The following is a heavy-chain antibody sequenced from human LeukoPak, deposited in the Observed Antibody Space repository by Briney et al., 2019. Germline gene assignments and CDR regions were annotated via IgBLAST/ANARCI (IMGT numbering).Heavy chain of an antibody. D-gene: IGHD6-19*01. CDR3: ARAFTVAGNSDAFDI. CDR1: GYTFTSYG. V-gene: IGHV1-46*01. CDR2: INPSGGST. Sequence: ASVKVSCKASGYTFTSYGISWVRQAPGQGLEWMGIINPSGGSTSYAQKFQGRVTMTRDTSTSTVYMELSSLRSEDTAVYYCARAFTVAGNSDAFDIWGQGTMVTVSS. J-gene: IGHJ3*02.